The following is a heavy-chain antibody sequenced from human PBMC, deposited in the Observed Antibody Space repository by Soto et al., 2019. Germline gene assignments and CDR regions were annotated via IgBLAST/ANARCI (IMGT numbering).Heavy chain of an antibody. CDR2: INHSGST. V-gene: IGHV4-34*01. CDR3: ARITMVRGVVYYYYYGMDV. J-gene: IGHJ6*02. D-gene: IGHD3-10*01. Sequence: XETLSLTCSVDGWSFSGYYWSWIRQPPGKGLEWIGEINHSGSTNYNPSLKSRVTISVDTSKNQFSLKLSSVTAADTAVYYCARITMVRGVVYYYYYGMDVWGQGPTVTVSS. CDR1: GWSFSGYY.